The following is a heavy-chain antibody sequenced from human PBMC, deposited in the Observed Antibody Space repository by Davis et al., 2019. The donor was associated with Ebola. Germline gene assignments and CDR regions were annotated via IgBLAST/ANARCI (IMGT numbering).Heavy chain of an antibody. CDR3: ARGHYYYASGSYGGSGFDD. D-gene: IGHD3-10*01. Sequence: PGGSLRLSCAASGFTFSSYWMTWGRQTPGKGLEWVANIKQDGSQKYYVSSVKGRFTISKDTAENSLYLQMNGLRAEDTAFYYCARGHYYYASGSYGGSGFDDWGQGTLVTVSS. CDR1: GFTFSSYW. J-gene: IGHJ4*02. CDR2: IKQDGSQK. V-gene: IGHV3-7*03.